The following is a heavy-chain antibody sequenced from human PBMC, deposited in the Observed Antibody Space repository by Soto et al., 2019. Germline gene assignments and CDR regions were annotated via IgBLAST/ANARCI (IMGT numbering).Heavy chain of an antibody. CDR1: GFTFSNYA. CDR3: ARGEREDTAVVIGVRPGEYGVHI. J-gene: IGHJ6*02. V-gene: IGHV3-30*04. Sequence: QVQLVESGGGVVQPGRSLRLSCAASGFTFSNYAMHWVRQAPGKGLECVAVISYNGGNRFYRDYVKGRFTISRDNSKKTVHQPIDSLRYEDSAVYWSARGEREDTAVVIGVRPGEYGVHIWGQGTTFTVSS. CDR2: ISYNGGNR. D-gene: IGHD2-15*01.